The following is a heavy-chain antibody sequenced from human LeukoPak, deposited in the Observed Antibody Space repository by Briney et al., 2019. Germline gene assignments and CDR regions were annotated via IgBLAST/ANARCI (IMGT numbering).Heavy chain of an antibody. J-gene: IGHJ4*01. CDR3: ARDAQRGFDYSNSLKY. CDR1: GFIFSHYG. CDR2: IWSDGSNR. V-gene: IGHV3-33*01. Sequence: PGGSLRLSCEASGFIFSHYGMHWVRQAPGKGLEWVAVIWSDGSNRFYAGSVKGRFTISRDNSQNTVFPQMDSLRAEDTAMYYCARDAQRGFDYSNSLKYWGHGTLVTVSS. D-gene: IGHD4-11*01.